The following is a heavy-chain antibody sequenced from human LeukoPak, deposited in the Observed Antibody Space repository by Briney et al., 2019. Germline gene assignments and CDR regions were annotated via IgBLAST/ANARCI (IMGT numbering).Heavy chain of an antibody. CDR1: GGSFSGYY. J-gene: IGHJ4*02. CDR2: INHSGST. CDR3: ARGTRYYDFWSGNLDY. Sequence: SETLSLTCAVYGGSFSGYYWSWIRQPPGKGLEWIGEINHSGSTNYNPSLKSRVTISVDMSKNQFSLKLSSVTAADTAVYYCARGTRYYDFWSGNLDYWGQGTLVTVSS. V-gene: IGHV4-34*01. D-gene: IGHD3-3*01.